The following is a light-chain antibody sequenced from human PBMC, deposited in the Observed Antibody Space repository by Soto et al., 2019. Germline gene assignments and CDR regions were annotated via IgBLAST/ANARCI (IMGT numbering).Light chain of an antibody. Sequence: EIVLPQSTATLSLSPGERATLSCRASQSVKTFLFWYQQRPGQPPRLLIHDASHRAAGIPARFSGGGSGTEFTLTISSLQPEDFAVYYCQQYSNWPLWTFGQGTKV. CDR3: QQYSNWPLWT. V-gene: IGKV3-11*01. J-gene: IGKJ1*01. CDR2: DAS. CDR1: QSVKTF.